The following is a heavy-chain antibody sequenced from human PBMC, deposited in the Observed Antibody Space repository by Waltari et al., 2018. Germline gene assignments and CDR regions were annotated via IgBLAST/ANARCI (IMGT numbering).Heavy chain of an antibody. D-gene: IGHD1-26*01. CDR3: ARDSGGMDV. CDR1: GFSLSNHW. Sequence: EVQLVESGGGLVQPGGSLRLSCAASGFSLSNHWMNWVRQAPGKGLGWVATIKQDGSEYFYVDSVKGRFTISRDTAKSSVVLQMNSLSAEDTAVYYCARDSGGMDVWGQGTTVTVSS. CDR2: IKQDGSEY. V-gene: IGHV3-7*01. J-gene: IGHJ6*02.